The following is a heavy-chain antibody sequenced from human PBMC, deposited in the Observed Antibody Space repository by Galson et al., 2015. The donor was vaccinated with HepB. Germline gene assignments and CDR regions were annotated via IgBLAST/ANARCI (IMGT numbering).Heavy chain of an antibody. Sequence: TLSLTCTVSGGSISSYYWSWIRQPPGKGLEWIGYIYYSGSTNYSPSLKSRVTISVDTSKNQFSLKLSSVTAADTAVYYCARDGAVGYYDSSGFDYWGQGTLVTVSS. V-gene: IGHV4-59*01. J-gene: IGHJ4*02. CDR2: IYYSGST. CDR3: ARDGAVGYYDSSGFDY. D-gene: IGHD3-22*01. CDR1: GGSISSYY.